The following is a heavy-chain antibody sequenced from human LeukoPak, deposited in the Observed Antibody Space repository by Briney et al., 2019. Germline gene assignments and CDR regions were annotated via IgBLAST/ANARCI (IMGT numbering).Heavy chain of an antibody. V-gene: IGHV3-30*02. CDR2: IRYDGSNK. CDR3: ARSIVSYGIFDY. CDR1: GFTFSSYG. J-gene: IGHJ4*02. D-gene: IGHD5-18*01. Sequence: QSGGSLRLSCAASGFTFSSYGMHWVRQAPGKGLEWVAFIRYDGSNKYYADSVKGRFTISRDNAKNSLYLQMNSLRAEDTAVYYCARSIVSYGIFDYWGQGTLVTVSS.